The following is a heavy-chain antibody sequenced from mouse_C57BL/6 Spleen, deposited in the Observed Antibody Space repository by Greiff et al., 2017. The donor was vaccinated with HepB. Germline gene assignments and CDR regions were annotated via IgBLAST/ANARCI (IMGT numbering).Heavy chain of an antibody. CDR2: ISDGGSYT. V-gene: IGHV5-4*03. CDR3: ARVSPLFDEGFAY. J-gene: IGHJ3*01. CDR1: GFTFSSYA. Sequence: EVKLVESGGGLVKPGGSLKLSCAASGFTFSSYAMSWVRQTPEKRLEWVATISDGGSYTYYPDNVKGRFTISRDNAKNNLYLQMSHLKSEDTAMYYCARVSPLFDEGFAYWGQVTLVTVSA. D-gene: IGHD6-1*01.